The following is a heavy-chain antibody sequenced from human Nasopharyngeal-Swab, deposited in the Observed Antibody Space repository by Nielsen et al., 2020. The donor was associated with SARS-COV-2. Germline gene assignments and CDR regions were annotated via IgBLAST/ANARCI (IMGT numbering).Heavy chain of an antibody. V-gene: IGHV6-1*01. CDR3: ASFAQGSPSLY. CDR1: GDRVSSTIAA. Sequence: SQTLSLTCAISGDRVSSTIAACHWIRQSPSRGLEWLGRTYYRSQWYNDYAVSVRSRITISPDISKNQFSLHLNSVTPEDTAVYYCASFAQGSPSLYWGQGILVTVSS. J-gene: IGHJ4*02. CDR2: TYYRSQWYN.